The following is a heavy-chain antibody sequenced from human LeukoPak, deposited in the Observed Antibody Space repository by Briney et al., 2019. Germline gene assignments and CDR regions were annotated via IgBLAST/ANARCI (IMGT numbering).Heavy chain of an antibody. Sequence: SETLSLTCTVSGGSISSYYWSWLRQPPGKGLEWIGYIYYSGSTNYNPSLKSRVTISVDTSKNQFSLKLSSVTAADTAVYYCARHRVAYCGGDCYPGAFDIWGQGTMVTVSS. CDR3: ARHRVAYCGGDCYPGAFDI. CDR1: GGSISSYY. J-gene: IGHJ3*02. D-gene: IGHD2-21*02. CDR2: IYYSGST. V-gene: IGHV4-59*08.